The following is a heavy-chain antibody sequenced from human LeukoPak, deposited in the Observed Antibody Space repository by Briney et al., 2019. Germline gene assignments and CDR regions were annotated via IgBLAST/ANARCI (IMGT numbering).Heavy chain of an antibody. D-gene: IGHD1-26*01. Sequence: PSETLSLTCTVSGGSISSGSYYWSWIRQPAGKGLEWIGHIYTSGSTNYNPSLKSRVTISVVTSKNQFSLKLSSVTAADTAVYYCARDPYPSVGPYFDYWGQGTLVPVSS. CDR3: ARDPYPSVGPYFDY. V-gene: IGHV4-61*09. J-gene: IGHJ4*02. CDR2: IYTSGST. CDR1: GGSISSGSYY.